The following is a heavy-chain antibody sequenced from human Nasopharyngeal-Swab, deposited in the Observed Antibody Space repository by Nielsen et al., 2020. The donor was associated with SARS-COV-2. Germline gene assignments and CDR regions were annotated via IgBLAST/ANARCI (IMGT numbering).Heavy chain of an antibody. D-gene: IGHD3-3*01. CDR3: ARGLTIFGVVSTIDY. CDR2: IYYSGST. CDR1: GGSISSGGYY. V-gene: IGHV4-31*03. Sequence: SETLSLTCTVSGGSISSGGYYWSWIRQPPGKGLEWIGYIYYSGSTYYNPSLKSRVTISVDTSKNQFSLKLSSVTAADTAVYYCARGLTIFGVVSTIDYWGQGTLVSVSS. J-gene: IGHJ4*02.